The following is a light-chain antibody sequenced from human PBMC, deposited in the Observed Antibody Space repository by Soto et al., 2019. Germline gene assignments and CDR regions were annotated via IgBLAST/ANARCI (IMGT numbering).Light chain of an antibody. CDR2: GNS. CDR1: SSNIGFNA. J-gene: IGLJ3*02. V-gene: IGLV1-47*02. Sequence: QSVLTQPPSASGTPGQRVTLSCSGSSSNIGFNAVNWYQQLPGTDPKLVMHGNSQRPSGVPERFSGSKSGTSASLAISGPRTEDEDQDYCAAWYDSLSGVVFGGGTKLTVL. CDR3: AAWYDSLSGVV.